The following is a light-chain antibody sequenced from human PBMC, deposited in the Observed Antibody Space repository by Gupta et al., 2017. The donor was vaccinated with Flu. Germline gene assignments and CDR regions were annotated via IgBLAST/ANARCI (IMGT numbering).Light chain of an antibody. CDR3: QHSDSTPRT. V-gene: IGKV1-39*01. J-gene: IGKJ1*01. CDR1: QSISNY. Sequence: DIQLTQSPSSLSASVGDRLTITCRASQSISNYLNLYQQKPGKAPKLLIYSASSLQGGVPSRFSGSGAGTDFTLSISRLQPEDFATDDCQHSDSTPRTCGQGTKVEIK. CDR2: SAS.